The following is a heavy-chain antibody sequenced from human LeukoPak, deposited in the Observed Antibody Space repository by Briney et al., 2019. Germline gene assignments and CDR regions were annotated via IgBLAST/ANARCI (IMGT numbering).Heavy chain of an antibody. V-gene: IGHV3-21*01. CDR1: GFTFSSCS. D-gene: IGHD4-17*01. CDR2: ISSSSSYI. Sequence: PGGSLRLSCAASGFTFSSCSMSWVRQAPGKGLEWVSSISSSSSYIYYADSVKGRFTISRDNAKNSLYLQMNSLRAEDTAVYYCARGPNYGDSFPNWYFDLWGRGTLVTVSS. CDR3: ARGPNYGDSFPNWYFDL. J-gene: IGHJ2*01.